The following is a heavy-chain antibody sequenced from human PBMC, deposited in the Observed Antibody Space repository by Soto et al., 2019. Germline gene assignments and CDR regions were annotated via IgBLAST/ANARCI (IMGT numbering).Heavy chain of an antibody. CDR2: IYHSGST. Sequence: PSETLSLTCAVSGYSISSGYYWGWIRQPPGKGLEWIGSIYHSGSTYYNPSLKSRVTISVDTSKNQFSLKLSSVTAADTAAYYCARDEGYSGSYGALYYYGMDVWGQGTTVTVSS. CDR3: ARDEGYSGSYGALYYYGMDV. D-gene: IGHD1-26*01. J-gene: IGHJ6*02. CDR1: GYSISSGYY. V-gene: IGHV4-38-2*02.